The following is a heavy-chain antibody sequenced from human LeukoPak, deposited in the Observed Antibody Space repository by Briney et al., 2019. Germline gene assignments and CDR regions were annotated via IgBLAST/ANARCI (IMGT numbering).Heavy chain of an antibody. CDR2: ITSSSIYT. CDR3: AKASRGQRDHYYGSGSSYYYYYYGMDV. CDR1: GFTFSYYS. Sequence: PGGSLRLSCAASGFTFSYYSMNWVRQAPGKGLEWVSSITSSSIYTYYADSVKGRFTISRDNAKNTLYLQMNSLRAEDTAVYYCAKASRGQRDHYYGSGSSYYYYYYGMDVWGQGTTVTVSS. V-gene: IGHV3-21*04. J-gene: IGHJ6*02. D-gene: IGHD3-10*01.